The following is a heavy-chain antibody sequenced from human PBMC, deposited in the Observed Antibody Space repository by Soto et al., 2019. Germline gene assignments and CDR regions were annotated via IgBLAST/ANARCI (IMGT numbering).Heavy chain of an antibody. J-gene: IGHJ6*02. Sequence: VQLLESGGDLVQPGGSLRLSCAASGFTFSSYAMNWVRQAPGKGLEWVSAISGSGGNTFYADSVKGRFTISRDNSKNTLFLQMHSLRAEDTAIYYCAMLNSGSYSYHGMDVWGQGTTVTVSS. CDR2: ISGSGGNT. CDR3: AMLNSGSYSYHGMDV. V-gene: IGHV3-23*01. CDR1: GFTFSSYA. D-gene: IGHD1-26*01.